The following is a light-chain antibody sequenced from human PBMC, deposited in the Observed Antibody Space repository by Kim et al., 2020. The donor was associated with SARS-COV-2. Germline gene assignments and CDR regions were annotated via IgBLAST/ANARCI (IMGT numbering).Light chain of an antibody. J-gene: IGKJ1*01. CDR2: AAS. CDR1: QDIANS. Sequence: PSVGGRFTITCRASQDIANSLSWYQQKPGKVPQVLIYAASTLQSGVPSRFSGSGSGTEFTLTIGSLQTEDVATYYCQKYNSAPWTFGPGTKVDIK. CDR3: QKYNSAPWT. V-gene: IGKV1-27*01.